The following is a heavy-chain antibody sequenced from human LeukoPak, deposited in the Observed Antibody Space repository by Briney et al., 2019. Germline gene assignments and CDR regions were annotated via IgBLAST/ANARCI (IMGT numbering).Heavy chain of an antibody. V-gene: IGHV1-69*13. CDR1: GGTFISYA. CDR2: IIPILGTA. CDR3: ARVTLHYYDSSGPPYYFDY. J-gene: IGHJ4*02. D-gene: IGHD3-22*01. Sequence: SVKVSCKASGGTFISYAISGVRQARGQGREWMGGIIPILGTANYAQKFQGRVTITADESTSTAYMELSSLRSEDTAVYYCARVTLHYYDSSGPPYYFDYWGQGTLVTVSS.